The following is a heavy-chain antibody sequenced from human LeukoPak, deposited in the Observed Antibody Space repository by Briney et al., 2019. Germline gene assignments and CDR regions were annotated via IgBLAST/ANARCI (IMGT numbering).Heavy chain of an antibody. J-gene: IGHJ5*02. D-gene: IGHD2-2*02. CDR2: IIPIFGTA. CDR3: ARVPDIVVVPAAIKWAWFDP. CDR1: GGTFSSYA. V-gene: IGHV1-69*13. Sequence: SVRVSCKASGGTFSSYAISWVRQAPGQGLEWMGGIIPIFGTANYAQEFQGRVTITADESTSTAYMELSSLRSEDTAVYYCARVPDIVVVPAAIKWAWFDPWGQGTLVTVSS.